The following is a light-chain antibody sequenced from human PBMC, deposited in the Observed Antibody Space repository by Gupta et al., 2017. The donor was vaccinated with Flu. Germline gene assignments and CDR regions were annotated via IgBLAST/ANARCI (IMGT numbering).Light chain of an antibody. CDR2: KDS. V-gene: IGLV3-25*02. J-gene: IGLJ1*01. CDR3: QSAASSDSYV. CDR1: ALPKQY. Sequence: SYELTQPPPMHASPGQTARITCAGDALPKQYAYWYQWKPGQAPVLVIYKDSERGSGIPERFSGSSSGTTVTLTISGVQAEDEADYYCQSAASSDSYVFGTGTKVTVL.